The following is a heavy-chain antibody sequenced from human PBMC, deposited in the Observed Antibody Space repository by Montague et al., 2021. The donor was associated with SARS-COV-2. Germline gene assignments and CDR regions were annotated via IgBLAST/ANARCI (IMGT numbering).Heavy chain of an antibody. CDR2: ISYDGSNK. CDR1: GFTFSSYA. V-gene: IGHV3-30-3*01. D-gene: IGHD2-15*01. J-gene: IGHJ6*04. CDR3: ARDLVVVAATPLDV. Sequence: SLRLSCAASGFTFSSYAMHWVRQAPGKGLEWVAVISYDGSNKYYADSVKGRFTISRDNSKNTLYLQMNSLRAEDTAVYYCARDLVVVAATPLDVWGKRTTVTVSS.